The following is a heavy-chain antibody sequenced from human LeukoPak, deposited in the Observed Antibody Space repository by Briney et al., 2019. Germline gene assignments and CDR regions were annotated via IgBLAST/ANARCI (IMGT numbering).Heavy chain of an antibody. Sequence: GGSLRLSCAASGFTFSTYSMNWVRQAPGKGLEWVSYISSSSSTKYYADSVKGRFTISRDNAKNSLYLQMNSLRAEDTAVYYCARLTLGCSGTSCYAWGQGTLVTVSS. D-gene: IGHD2-2*01. CDR1: GFTFSTYS. J-gene: IGHJ5*02. CDR2: ISSSSSTK. CDR3: ARLTLGCSGTSCYA. V-gene: IGHV3-48*01.